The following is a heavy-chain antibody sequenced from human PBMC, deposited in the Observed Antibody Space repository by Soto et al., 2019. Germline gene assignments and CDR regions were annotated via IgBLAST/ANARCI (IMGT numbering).Heavy chain of an antibody. CDR3: TTGLTIFGVVIDP. CDR2: IKSKTDGETT. CDR1: GFTFSNAL. D-gene: IGHD3-3*01. V-gene: IGHV3-15*01. J-gene: IGHJ5*02. Sequence: EVQLVESGGGLVKPGGSLRLSCAASGFTFSNALMSWVRQAPGKGLEWVGRIKSKTDGETTDYAAPVKGRFTISRDDSKNTLYLQMNSLKTEDTAVYYCTTGLTIFGVVIDPWGQGTLVTVSS.